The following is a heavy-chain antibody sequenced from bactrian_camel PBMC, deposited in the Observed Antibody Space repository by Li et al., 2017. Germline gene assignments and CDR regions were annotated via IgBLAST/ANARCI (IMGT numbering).Heavy chain of an antibody. CDR2: IYTGGDST. CDR1: GYTDSNAC. D-gene: IGHD2*01. V-gene: IGHV3S28*01. J-gene: IGHJ4*01. Sequence: QLVESGGGSVQAGGSLRLSCAASGYTDSNACMGWVRQAPGKEREAVVVIYTGGDSTYYADSVKGRFTISQDNAKNTLYLQLNGLKPEDTAMYYCGARRLFGGYCRVAGQYPYSGQGTQVTVS.